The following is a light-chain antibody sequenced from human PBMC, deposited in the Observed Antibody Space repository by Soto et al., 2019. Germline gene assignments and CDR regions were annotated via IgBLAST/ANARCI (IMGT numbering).Light chain of an antibody. CDR2: GVS. V-gene: IGKV3-20*01. J-gene: IGKJ4*01. CDR1: QSVISN. CDR3: QKCKVAPFT. Sequence: EIVLTQSPGTLSLSPGERATLSCRASQSVISNLAWYQHKPGQAPRLLIYGVSSRATGIPDRFSGSGSGTDLTLTISSLQPEDAATYYCQKCKVAPFTFGGGTKV.